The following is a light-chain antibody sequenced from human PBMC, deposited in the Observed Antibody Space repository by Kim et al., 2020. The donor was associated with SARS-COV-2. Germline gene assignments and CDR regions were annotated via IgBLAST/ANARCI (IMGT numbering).Light chain of an antibody. CDR1: SSNIGAGYD. J-gene: IGLJ2*01. V-gene: IGLV1-40*01. CDR3: QSYDSSLSGVV. Sequence: RVTRSCTGSSSNIGAGYDVHWYQQLPGTAPKLLIYGNSNRPSGVPDRFSGSKSGTSASLAITGLQAEDEADYYCQSYDSSLSGVVFGGGTQLTVL. CDR2: GNS.